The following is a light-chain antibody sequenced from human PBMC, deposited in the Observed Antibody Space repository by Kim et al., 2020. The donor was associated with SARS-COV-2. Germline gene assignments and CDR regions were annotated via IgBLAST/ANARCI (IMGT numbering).Light chain of an antibody. CDR2: STS. CDR1: TGAVTSGYY. Sequence: PGGTVTLTCASSTGAVTSGYYPNWFQQKPGQAPRALSYSTSNKHSWTPARFSGSLLGGKAARTLSGVQPEDEAEYYCLLYYGGAYVFGTGTKVTVL. J-gene: IGLJ1*01. CDR3: LLYYGGAYV. V-gene: IGLV7-43*01.